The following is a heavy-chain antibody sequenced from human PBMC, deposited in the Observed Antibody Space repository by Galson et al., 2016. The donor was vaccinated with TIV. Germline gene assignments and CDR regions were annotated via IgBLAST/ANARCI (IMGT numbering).Heavy chain of an antibody. D-gene: IGHD2-21*02. V-gene: IGHV4-59*01. Sequence: TLSLTCTVSGASISTYYWSWVRQPPGKGLEWIGHVYFTGSAGYNPSLKSRVTISRDTSKNRFSLKVSSVTAADTAVYYCARDTSMVVTIDYFAYYMDDWGQGTLVTVSS. CDR3: ARDTSMVVTIDYFAYYMDD. J-gene: IGHJ4*02. CDR2: VYFTGSA. CDR1: GASISTYY.